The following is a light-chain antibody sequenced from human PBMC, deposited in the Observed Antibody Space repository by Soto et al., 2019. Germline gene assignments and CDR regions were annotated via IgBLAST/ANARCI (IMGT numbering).Light chain of an antibody. CDR3: QQYNSYLLT. J-gene: IGKJ3*01. V-gene: IGKV1-5*01. CDR1: QRISRS. CDR2: DAS. Sequence: DIQMTQSPSTLSASVGDRVTITCRASQRISRSLAWYQQKPGKAPNLLIYDASSLESGVPSRFSGSGFGTEFTLTTSSLQPDDFATDYCQQYNSYLLTFGPGTTVDIK.